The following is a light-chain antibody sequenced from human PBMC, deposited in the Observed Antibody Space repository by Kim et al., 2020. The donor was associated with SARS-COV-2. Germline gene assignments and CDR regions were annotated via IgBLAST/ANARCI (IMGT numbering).Light chain of an antibody. CDR1: SLSTYS. V-gene: IGLV3-19*01. CDR2: GQK. J-gene: IGLJ3*02. CDR3: NPRDSSDHWV. Sequence: LALGQTVRITCQGDSLSTYSASWYQQKAGQAPVFVMYGQKRPSGIPGRFSGSSSGTTASLTITGAQAEDEADYYCNPRDSSDHWVFGGGTQLTVL.